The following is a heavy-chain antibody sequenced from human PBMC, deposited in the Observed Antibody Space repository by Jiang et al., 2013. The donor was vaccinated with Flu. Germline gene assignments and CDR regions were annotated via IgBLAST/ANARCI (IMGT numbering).Heavy chain of an antibody. J-gene: IGHJ4*02. CDR1: GFTFSSYG. D-gene: IGHD6-13*01. V-gene: IGHV3-30*18. CDR2: ISYDGSNK. Sequence: VQLVESGGGVVQPGRSLRLSCAASGFTFSSYGMHWVRQAPGKGLEWVAVISYDGSNKYYADSVKGRFTISRDNSKNTLYLQMNSLRAEDTAVYYCAKERKTGYSRRSLIDYWGQGTLVTVSS. CDR3: AKERKTGYSRRSLIDY.